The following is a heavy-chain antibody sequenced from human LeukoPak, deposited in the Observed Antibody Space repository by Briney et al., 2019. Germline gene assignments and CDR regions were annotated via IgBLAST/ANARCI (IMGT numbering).Heavy chain of an antibody. CDR1: GYTFTSSG. V-gene: IGHV1-18*01. CDR3: ATDLGYCSSTTCDAFDY. J-gene: IGHJ4*02. Sequence: ASVKVSCKASGYTFTSSGISWVRQAPGQGLEWMGWISTHDVNTKYAQKLQGRVTLTTDTSTSTAYMELRSLRSDDTAVYYCATDLGYCSSTTCDAFDYWGQGTLVTVSS. D-gene: IGHD2-2*01. CDR2: ISTHDVNT.